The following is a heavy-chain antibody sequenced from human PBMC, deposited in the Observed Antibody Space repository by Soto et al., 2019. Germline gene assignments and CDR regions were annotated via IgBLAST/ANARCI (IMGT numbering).Heavy chain of an antibody. D-gene: IGHD3-10*01. CDR2: VSAGGDMT. Sequence: GSLRLSCAASGFTFSSYAMSWVRQAPGKWLEWVSSVSAGGDMTYYSDSVKGRFTISRDNSNNALFLQMNSLRIEDTALYYCARGDRGGSGSPASYYYSGLDVWGQGTTVTVSS. CDR1: GFTFSSYA. V-gene: IGHV3-23*01. J-gene: IGHJ6*02. CDR3: ARGDRGGSGSPASYYYSGLDV.